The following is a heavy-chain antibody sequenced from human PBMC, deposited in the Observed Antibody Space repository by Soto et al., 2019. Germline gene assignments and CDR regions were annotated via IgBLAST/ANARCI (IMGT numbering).Heavy chain of an antibody. CDR3: ARLDYGDYHTRSFDY. J-gene: IGHJ4*02. CDR2: IYHSGST. D-gene: IGHD4-17*01. Sequence: QVQLQESGPGLVKPSGTPSLTCAVSGGSISSSNWWSWVRQPPGKGLEWIGEIYHSGSTNYNPSLKSRVTISVDKSKNQFSLKLSSVTAADTAVYYCARLDYGDYHTRSFDYWGQGTLVTVSS. CDR1: GGSISSSNW. V-gene: IGHV4-4*02.